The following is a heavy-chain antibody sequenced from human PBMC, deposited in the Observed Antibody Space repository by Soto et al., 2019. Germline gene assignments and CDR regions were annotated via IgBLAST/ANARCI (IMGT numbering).Heavy chain of an antibody. D-gene: IGHD3-3*01. CDR2: IYRSGNP. Sequence: SETLSLTCTASGGSINSRSNYWGFVRQPPAECLEWIGNIYRSGNPYYIASHESQVTISVDTYKNQFSLELSSVTAADTSIYYCGRLGVTNWFDPWGQGTLATVSS. V-gene: IGHV4-39*01. CDR3: GRLGVTNWFDP. J-gene: IGHJ5*02. CDR1: GGSINSRSNY.